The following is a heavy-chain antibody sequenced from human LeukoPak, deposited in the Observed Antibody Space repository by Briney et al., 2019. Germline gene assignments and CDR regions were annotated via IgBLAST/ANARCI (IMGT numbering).Heavy chain of an antibody. V-gene: IGHV1-2*02. CDR3: ARWGGAGGYYDSSGYSDY. Sequence: GASVKVSCKASGYTFSGYYVHWVRQAPGQGLEWMGCINPNSGGTNYAQKFQGRVTMTRNTSISTAYMELSSLRSEDTAVYYCARWGGAGGYYDSSGYSDYWGQGTLVTVSS. D-gene: IGHD3-22*01. J-gene: IGHJ4*02. CDR1: GYTFSGYY. CDR2: INPNSGGT.